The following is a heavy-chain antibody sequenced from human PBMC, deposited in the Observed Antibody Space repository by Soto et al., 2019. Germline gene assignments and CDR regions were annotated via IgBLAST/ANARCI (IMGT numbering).Heavy chain of an antibody. CDR1: GFTFSNYG. J-gene: IGHJ4*02. CDR2: ISSGGGNT. CDR3: ATDNGIPETGQHFGY. V-gene: IGHV3-23*01. Sequence: EVQLLESGGGLVQPGGSLRLSCAGSGFTFSNYGMRWVRQAPGKGLEWVSTISSGGGNTHYADSVKDRFTISRDHSKNTLYLQVDSLRAEDTGLYYCATDNGIPETGQHFGYLGQGTLVTVSS. D-gene: IGHD3-9*01.